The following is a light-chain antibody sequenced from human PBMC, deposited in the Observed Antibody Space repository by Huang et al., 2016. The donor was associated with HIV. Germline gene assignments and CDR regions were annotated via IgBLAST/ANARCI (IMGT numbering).Light chain of an antibody. CDR3: QQYHSTPYT. V-gene: IGKV1-NL1*01. J-gene: IGKJ2*01. CDR1: QAIAKS. Sequence: DIQMTQSPSSLSASVRNRVTITCRASQAIAKSLAWYQQKPGKAPKLLLYAASRLESGVPSRFSGSGSGTDYTLTISSLQTEDFATYYCQQYHSTPYTFGQGTKLEIK. CDR2: AAS.